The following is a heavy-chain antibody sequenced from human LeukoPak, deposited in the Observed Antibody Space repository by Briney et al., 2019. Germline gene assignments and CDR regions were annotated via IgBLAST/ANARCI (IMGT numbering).Heavy chain of an antibody. CDR1: GGSISSSSYH. D-gene: IGHD2-15*01. Sequence: SESLSLTCTVSGGSISSSSYHWGWIRQPPGKGLEWIGRMDTSGSTYYNPSLKSRVTISVDTSKNQFSLKLSAVTAGEPAVYYCARRYCTGGNCYFLGPIFRWGQGTLVTLSS. CDR3: ARRYCTGGNCYFLGPIFR. V-gene: IGHV4-39*01. J-gene: IGHJ4*02. CDR2: MDTSGST.